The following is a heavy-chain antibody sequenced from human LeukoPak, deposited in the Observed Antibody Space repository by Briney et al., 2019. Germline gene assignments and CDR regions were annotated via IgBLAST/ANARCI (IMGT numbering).Heavy chain of an antibody. CDR1: GYTLTELS. CDR3: ATDYYDSSGYYWSAFDI. Sequence: ASVKVSCEVSGYTLTELSMHWVRQAPGKGLEWMGGFDPEDGETIYAQKFQGRVTMTEDTSTDTAYMELSSLRSEDTAVCYCATDYYDSSGYYWSAFDIWGQGTMVTVSS. CDR2: FDPEDGET. D-gene: IGHD3-22*01. J-gene: IGHJ3*02. V-gene: IGHV1-24*01.